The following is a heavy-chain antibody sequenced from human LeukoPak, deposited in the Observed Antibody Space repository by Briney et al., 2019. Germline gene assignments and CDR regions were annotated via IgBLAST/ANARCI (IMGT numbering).Heavy chain of an antibody. CDR1: GFTFSSYS. V-gene: IGHV3-21*01. CDR3: ARAPAYYDILTGPGGTHFDY. J-gene: IGHJ4*02. CDR2: ISSSSSYI. D-gene: IGHD3-9*01. Sequence: AGSLRLSCAASGFTFSSYSMNWVRQAPGKGLEWVSSISSSSSYIYYADSVKGRFTISRDNAKNSLYLQMNSLRAEDTAVYYCARAPAYYDILTGPGGTHFDYWGQGTLVTVSS.